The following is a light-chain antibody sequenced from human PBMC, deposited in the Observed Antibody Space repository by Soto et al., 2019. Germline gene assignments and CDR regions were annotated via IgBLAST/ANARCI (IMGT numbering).Light chain of an antibody. J-gene: IGKJ2*01. CDR1: QSVSGN. CDR3: QQYNTWPYT. Sequence: EIVMTQSPATLSVSPGERAALSCWASQSVSGNLAWYQQKPGQAPRLLIFGASTRATGIPARFSGSGSGTEFPLTISSLQSEDFAVYYCQQYNTWPYTFGQGTKLEIK. V-gene: IGKV3-15*01. CDR2: GAS.